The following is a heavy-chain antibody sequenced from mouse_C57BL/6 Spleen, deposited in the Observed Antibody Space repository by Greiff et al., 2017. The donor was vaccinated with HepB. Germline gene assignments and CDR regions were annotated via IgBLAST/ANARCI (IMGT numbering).Heavy chain of an antibody. J-gene: IGHJ2*01. D-gene: IGHD1-1*01. V-gene: IGHV3-6*01. CDR2: ISYDGSN. CDR1: GYSITSGYY. CDR3: ARVGDGSGFDY. Sequence: DVKLQESGPGLVKPSQSLSLTCSVTGYSITSGYYWNWIRQFPGNKLEWMGYISYDGSNNYNPSLKNRISITRDTSKNQFFLKLNSVTTEDTATYYCARVGDGSGFDYWGQGTTLTVSS.